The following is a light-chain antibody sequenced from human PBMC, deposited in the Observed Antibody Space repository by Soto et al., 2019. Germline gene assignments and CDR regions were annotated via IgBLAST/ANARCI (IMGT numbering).Light chain of an antibody. V-gene: IGKV2-28*01. J-gene: IGKJ2*01. Sequence: DIVMTQSPLSLPVTPGEPASISCRSSQSLLYSNGYNYLDWYLQKPGQSPQLLIYLGSNRASGVPDRFSGSGSCTAFTLKISRVEADDVGVYYCMQSLQTPPYTFGQGTKLEIK. CDR1: QSLLYSNGYNY. CDR3: MQSLQTPPYT. CDR2: LGS.